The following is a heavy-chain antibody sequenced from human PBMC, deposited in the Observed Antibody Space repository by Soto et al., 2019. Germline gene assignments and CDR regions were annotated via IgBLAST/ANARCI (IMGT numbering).Heavy chain of an antibody. V-gene: IGHV3-30-3*01. J-gene: IGHJ6*02. CDR3: ARDRNTLLGMDV. CDR2: ISVNGNNI. Sequence: PGGSLRLSCAASGFTFSSYPMHWVRQAPGKGPEWVAVISVNGNNIHYGDSVKGRFTISRDNSKNTLYLQMSSLRVEDTAVYYCARDRNTLLGMDVWGQGTTVTVSS. CDR1: GFTFSSYP.